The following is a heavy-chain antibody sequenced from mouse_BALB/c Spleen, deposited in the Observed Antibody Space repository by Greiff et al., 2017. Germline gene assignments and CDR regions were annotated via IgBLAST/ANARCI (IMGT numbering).Heavy chain of an antibody. Sequence: EVMLVESGGGLVKPGGSLKLSCAASGFAFSSYDMSWVRQTPEKRLEWVAYISSGGGSTYYPDTVKGRFTISRDNAKNTLYLQMSSLKSEDTAMYYCARTTATAMDYWGQGTSVTVSS. J-gene: IGHJ4*01. V-gene: IGHV5-12-1*01. CDR1: GFAFSSYD. CDR3: ARTTATAMDY. CDR2: ISSGGGST. D-gene: IGHD1-2*01.